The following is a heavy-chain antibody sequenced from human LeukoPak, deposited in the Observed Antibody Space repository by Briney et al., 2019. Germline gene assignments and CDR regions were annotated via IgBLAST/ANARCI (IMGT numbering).Heavy chain of an antibody. CDR3: AGETYYYGSGSFDY. Sequence: SETLSLTCTVSGGSISSYYWSWIRQPPGKGLEWIGRIYTSGSTNYNPSLKSRVTMSVDTSKNQFSLKLSSVTAADTAVYYCAGETYYYGSGSFDYWGQGTLVTVSS. J-gene: IGHJ4*02. CDR2: IYTSGST. D-gene: IGHD3-10*01. V-gene: IGHV4-4*07. CDR1: GGSISSYY.